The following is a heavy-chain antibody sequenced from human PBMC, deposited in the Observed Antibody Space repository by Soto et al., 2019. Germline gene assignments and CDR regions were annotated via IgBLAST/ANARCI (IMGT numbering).Heavy chain of an antibody. Sequence: QVQLVESGGGVVQPGRSLRLSCAVSGFSFNNFAVHWVRQAPGKGLEWVAVVSSDGGEKNYADSVKGRFTISRDNSRNTLFLQMNGLRDEDTAMYYCASDWVYISFADLWGQGTQVPVSS. J-gene: IGHJ5*02. CDR3: ASDWVYISFADL. CDR2: VSSDGGEK. CDR1: GFSFNNFA. V-gene: IGHV3-30-3*01. D-gene: IGHD2-2*01.